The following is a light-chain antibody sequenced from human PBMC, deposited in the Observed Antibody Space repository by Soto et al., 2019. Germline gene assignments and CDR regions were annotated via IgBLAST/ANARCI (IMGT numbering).Light chain of an antibody. CDR3: QQYHNWPLT. CDR1: QSVSSGY. J-gene: IGKJ4*01. Sequence: EIVLTQSPGTLSLSPGERGTLSCRASQSVSSGYLAWYQQKPGQAPRLLIYDASSRATGIPDRFSGSGSGTEFTLTISSLQSEDFAVYYCQQYHNWPLTFGGGTKVDIK. CDR2: DAS. V-gene: IGKV3-20*01.